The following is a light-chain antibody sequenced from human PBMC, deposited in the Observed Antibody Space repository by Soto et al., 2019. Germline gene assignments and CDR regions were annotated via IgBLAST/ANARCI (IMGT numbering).Light chain of an antibody. V-gene: IGLV1-51*01. CDR2: DNN. CDR3: GTWDSSLSAVV. J-gene: IGLJ3*02. Sequence: QSVLTQPPSVSAAPGQKVTISCSGSSSNIGNNYVSWYQQLPGTAPKLLIYDNNKRPSGIPDRCSGSNSGTSATLGITGLQTGDEADYYCGTWDSSLSAVVFGGGTKLTVL. CDR1: SSNIGNNY.